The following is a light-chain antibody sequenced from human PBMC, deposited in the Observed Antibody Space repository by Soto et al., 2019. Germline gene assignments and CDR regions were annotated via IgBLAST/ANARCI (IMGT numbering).Light chain of an antibody. J-gene: IGKJ1*01. Sequence: EIVMTQSPATLSVSPGERATLSCRASQSVSSNLAWYQQTPGQAPRLLIYGASTRATGIPARFSGSGSGTEFTLTISSLQSEDFAVYYGQQYNNWPGTFGQGTKVEIK. CDR2: GAS. CDR3: QQYNNWPGT. V-gene: IGKV3-15*01. CDR1: QSVSSN.